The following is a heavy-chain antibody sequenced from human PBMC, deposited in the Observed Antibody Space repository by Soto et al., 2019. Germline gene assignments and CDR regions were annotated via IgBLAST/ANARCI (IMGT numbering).Heavy chain of an antibody. CDR2: INHSGIT. D-gene: IGHD1-1*01. CDR1: GGSFSDYY. J-gene: IGHJ6*02. CDR3: ARRVGTMDV. V-gene: IGHV4-34*01. Sequence: SETLSLTCAVYGGSFSDYYWSWIRQPPGKGLEWIGEINHSGITNYNPSLKSRVTMSVDTSKNQFSLKLSSVTAADTAVYYCARRVGTMDVSGQGTKVTVS.